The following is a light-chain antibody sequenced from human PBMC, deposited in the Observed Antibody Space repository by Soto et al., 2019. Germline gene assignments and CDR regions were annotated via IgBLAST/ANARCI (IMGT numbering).Light chain of an antibody. Sequence: DIQMTQSPSSLSASVGDRVTITCRASQSISSYLSWYQQRPGKAPHLLIYGASTLQSGVPSRFGGSGSRTDFTLTISSLQPEDFATYYCQQGYSTPPTFGGGTKVEIK. CDR2: GAS. CDR1: QSISSY. V-gene: IGKV1-39*01. CDR3: QQGYSTPPT. J-gene: IGKJ4*01.